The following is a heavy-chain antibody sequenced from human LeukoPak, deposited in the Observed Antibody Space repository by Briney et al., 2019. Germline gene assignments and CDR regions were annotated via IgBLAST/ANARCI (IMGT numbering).Heavy chain of an antibody. CDR1: GFTASSNS. Sequence: SLRLSCAPSGFTASSNSMSWVRQAPRKGQECVSVVTGGGGVTYYTGSLNGPFTISRENSKNTLYLKMNSLRAEDTSVYYCARGTLEHCSGASCYPLDSWGQGTLVTVSS. D-gene: IGHD2-15*01. V-gene: IGHV3-23*01. CDR2: VTGGGGVT. J-gene: IGHJ5*01. CDR3: ARGTLEHCSGASCYPLDS.